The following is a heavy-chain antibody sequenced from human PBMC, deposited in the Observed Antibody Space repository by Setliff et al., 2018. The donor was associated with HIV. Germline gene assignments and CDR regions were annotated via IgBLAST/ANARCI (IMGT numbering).Heavy chain of an antibody. J-gene: IGHJ6*03. V-gene: IGHV4-39*01. D-gene: IGHD3-3*01. CDR2: IYYTGTT. CDR1: GGSISSSSYY. Sequence: PSETLSLTCTVSGGSISSSSYYWGWIRQPPGKGLGLIGSIYYTGTTYYHPSLESRVTLSVDMSRNQFSLRLTSVTAADTAVYYCARCYYNFWSGYPLDYMDVWGKGTTVTVSS. CDR3: ARCYYNFWSGYPLDYMDV.